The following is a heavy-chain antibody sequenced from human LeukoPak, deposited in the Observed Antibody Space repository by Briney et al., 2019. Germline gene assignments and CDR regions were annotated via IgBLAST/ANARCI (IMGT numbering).Heavy chain of an antibody. CDR3: AKDRRLGYCTSTSCASFDM. CDR1: GFTFSNYA. CDR2: ISGSGGST. J-gene: IGHJ3*02. Sequence: GGSLRLSCAASGFTFSNYAMSWVRQAPAKGLEWVSAISGSGGSTYYQDSVQGRFTISRDNSMSSLYLQMNSLRAEDTAVYYCAKDRRLGYCTSTSCASFDMWGQGTLVTVSS. V-gene: IGHV3-23*01. D-gene: IGHD2-2*01.